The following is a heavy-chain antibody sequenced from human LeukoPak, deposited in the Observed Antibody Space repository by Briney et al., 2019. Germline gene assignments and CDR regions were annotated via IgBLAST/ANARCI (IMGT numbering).Heavy chain of an antibody. CDR3: AKDGGNSGSYYIDY. Sequence: HPGGSLRLSCAASGFTFDDYAMHWVRQAPGKGLEWVSGISWNSGSIGYADSVKGRFTISRDNAKNSLYLQMNSLRAEDTALYYCAKDGGNSGSYYIDYWGQGTLVTVSS. J-gene: IGHJ4*02. V-gene: IGHV3-9*01. D-gene: IGHD1-26*01. CDR2: ISWNSGSI. CDR1: GFTFDDYA.